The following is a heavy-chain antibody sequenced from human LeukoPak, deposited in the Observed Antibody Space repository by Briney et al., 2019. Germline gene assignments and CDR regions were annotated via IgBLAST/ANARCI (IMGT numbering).Heavy chain of an antibody. D-gene: IGHD5-18*01. V-gene: IGHV4-39*07. CDR2: IYYSGST. CDR1: GGSISSSSYY. CDR3: ARNVDTAMVYYFDY. J-gene: IGHJ4*02. Sequence: SETPSLTFTVSGGSISSSSYYWGWIRQPPGKGLEWMGSIYYSGSTYYNPSLKSRVTISVDTSKNQFSLKLSSVTAADTAVYYCARNVDTAMVYYFDYWGQGTLVTVSS.